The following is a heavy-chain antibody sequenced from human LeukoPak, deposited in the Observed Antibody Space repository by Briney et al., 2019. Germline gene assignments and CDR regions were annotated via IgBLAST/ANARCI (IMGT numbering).Heavy chain of an antibody. D-gene: IGHD5-18*01. Sequence: GGSLRLSCAASGFTFSSYWMSWVRQAPGKGLEWVANIKQDGSEKYYVDSVKGRFTISGDNAKNSLYLQMNSLRAEETAVYYCARGDKVMAPEGPMDVWGQGTTVTVSS. J-gene: IGHJ6*02. CDR1: GFTFSSYW. V-gene: IGHV3-7*01. CDR3: ARGDKVMAPEGPMDV. CDR2: IKQDGSEK.